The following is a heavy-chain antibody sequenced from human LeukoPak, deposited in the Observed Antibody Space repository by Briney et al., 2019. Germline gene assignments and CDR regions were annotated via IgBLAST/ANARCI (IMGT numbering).Heavy chain of an antibody. CDR2: INPSGGST. V-gene: IGHV1-46*01. CDR1: GYTFTSYY. Sequence: ASVTVSCKASGYTFTSYYMHWVRQAPGQGLEWMGIINPSGGSTSYAQKFQGRVTMTRDTSTSTVYMELSSLRSEDTAVYYCARDRVTGTDGGHFDYWGQGTLVTVSS. CDR3: ARDRVTGTDGGHFDY. J-gene: IGHJ4*02. D-gene: IGHD1-1*01.